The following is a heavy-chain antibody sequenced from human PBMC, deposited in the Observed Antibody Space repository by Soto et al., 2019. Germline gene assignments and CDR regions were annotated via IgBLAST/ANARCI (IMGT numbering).Heavy chain of an antibody. Sequence: QVQLVQSEPEVKKPGASVKVSCKVSGDTFSSNVITWVRQAPGQGLEWMGWVRVYNGNADYAQNLQGKVTMTTDTAPNTAYMELRSLRFDDTAVYYCAQGRGAYWGQGTLVTVTS. CDR1: GDTFSSNV. CDR2: VRVYNGNA. CDR3: AQGRGAY. J-gene: IGHJ4*02. V-gene: IGHV1-18*01. D-gene: IGHD3-10*01.